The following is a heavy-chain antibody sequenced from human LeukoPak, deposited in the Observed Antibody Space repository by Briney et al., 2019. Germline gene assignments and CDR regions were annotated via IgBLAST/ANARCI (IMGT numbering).Heavy chain of an antibody. Sequence: GGSLRLSCAASGFTFSSYAMHWVRQAPSEGLEWVAVISYDASNKYYTDSVKGRFTISRDNSKNMLYLQMDSLRVEDTAVYHCAREEYGGVYFDYWGQGTLVTVSS. D-gene: IGHD4-23*01. CDR1: GFTFSSYA. J-gene: IGHJ4*02. CDR2: ISYDASNK. V-gene: IGHV3-30-3*01. CDR3: AREEYGGVYFDY.